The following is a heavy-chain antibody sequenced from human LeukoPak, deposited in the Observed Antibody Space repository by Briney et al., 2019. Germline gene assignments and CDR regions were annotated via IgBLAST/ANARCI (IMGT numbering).Heavy chain of an antibody. CDR3: ARGEGYYDSSGYPIPFDY. J-gene: IGHJ4*02. CDR1: GFTFSSYE. V-gene: IGHV3-48*03. CDR2: ISSSGSTI. D-gene: IGHD3-22*01. Sequence: GGSLRLSCAASGFTFSSYEMNWVRQAPGKGLEWVSYISSSGSTIYYADSVKGRFTISRDNAKNSLYLKMNSLRAEDTAVYYCARGEGYYDSSGYPIPFDYWGQGTLVTVSS.